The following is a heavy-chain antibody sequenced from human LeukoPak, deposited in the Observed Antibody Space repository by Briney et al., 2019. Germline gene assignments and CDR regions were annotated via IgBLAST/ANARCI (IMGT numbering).Heavy chain of an antibody. J-gene: IGHJ4*02. Sequence: GGSLGLSCAASGFTFTSYAMTWVRQAPGKGLEWVSTVSSGGDNTDDADSVKGRFTISRDNSKNTLYLQMNSLRAEDTATYYCAKMRGPNSGSLDCWGQGTLVTVSS. V-gene: IGHV3-23*01. D-gene: IGHD6-19*01. CDR2: VSSGGDNT. CDR3: AKMRGPNSGSLDC. CDR1: GFTFTSYA.